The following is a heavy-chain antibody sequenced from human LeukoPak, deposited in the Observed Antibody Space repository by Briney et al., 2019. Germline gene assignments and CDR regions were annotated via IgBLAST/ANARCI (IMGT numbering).Heavy chain of an antibody. CDR1: GFTFSSYA. CDR3: AKAPTYSSSWYTGYSSGWLDY. V-gene: IGHV3-23*01. D-gene: IGHD6-13*01. J-gene: IGHJ4*02. CDR2: ISGSGGST. Sequence: PGGSLRLSCAASGFTFSSYAMSWVRQAPGKGLEWFSAISGSGGSTYYADSVKGRFTISRDNSKNTLYLQMNSLRAEDTAVYYCAKAPTYSSSWYTGYSSGWLDYWGQGTLVTVSS.